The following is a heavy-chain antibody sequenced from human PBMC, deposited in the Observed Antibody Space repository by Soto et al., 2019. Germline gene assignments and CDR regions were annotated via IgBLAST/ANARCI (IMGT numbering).Heavy chain of an antibody. CDR1: GGSISSGDYY. CDR2: IYYSGST. D-gene: IGHD2-15*01. CDR3: AREIVVVAVVDHYYGMDV. J-gene: IGHJ6*02. Sequence: PSETLSLTCTVSGGSISSGDYYWSWIRQPPGKGLEWIGYIYYSGSTYYNPSLKSRVTISVDTSKNQFSLKLSSVTAADTAVYYCAREIVVVAVVDHYYGMDVWGQGTTVTVSS. V-gene: IGHV4-30-4*01.